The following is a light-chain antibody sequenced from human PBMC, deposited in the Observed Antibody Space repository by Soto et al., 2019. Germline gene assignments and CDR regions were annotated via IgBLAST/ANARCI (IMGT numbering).Light chain of an antibody. Sequence: QAVVTQESTLTVSPGGTVTLTCGSNTGAVTSGHYPHWLQQRPGQAPRTLIYDTSNKQSWTPARFSGSLLGGKAALTLSGAQPEDEADYYCLLSYSGGNWVFGGGTQLTVL. J-gene: IGLJ3*02. V-gene: IGLV7-46*01. CDR1: TGAVTSGHY. CDR2: DTS. CDR3: LLSYSGGNWV.